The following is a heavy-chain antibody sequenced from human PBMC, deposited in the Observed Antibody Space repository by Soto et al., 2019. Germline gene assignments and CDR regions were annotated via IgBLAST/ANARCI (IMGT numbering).Heavy chain of an antibody. J-gene: IGHJ4*02. V-gene: IGHV3-43D*04. CDR2: ISWDGTRS. Sequence: EVQLVESGGVVVQPGGSLRLSCAASGFTFYDYAMHWVRQAPGKGLEWVSLISWDGTRSYYADSVKGRFIISRDNSKESLSLLMTSLGTDDSGFYYFAKDVCSGATTACWTRLDSWGQGTQVTVSS. CDR3: AKDVCSGATTACWTRLDS. CDR1: GFTFYDYA. D-gene: IGHD1-26*01.